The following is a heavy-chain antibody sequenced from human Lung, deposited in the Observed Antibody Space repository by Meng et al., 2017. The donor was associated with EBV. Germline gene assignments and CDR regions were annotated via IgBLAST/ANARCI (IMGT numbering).Heavy chain of an antibody. CDR3: ARDEGGWLTAPDY. Sequence: VQLVQAGAEVKKAGSSVKVSCKASGGTFSSYTISWVRQAPGQGLEWMGRIIPILGIANYAQKFQGRVTITADKSTSTAYMELSSLRSEDTAVYYCARDEGGWLTAPDYWGQGTLVTVSS. D-gene: IGHD5-24*01. CDR2: IIPILGIA. CDR1: GGTFSSYT. V-gene: IGHV1-69*08. J-gene: IGHJ4*02.